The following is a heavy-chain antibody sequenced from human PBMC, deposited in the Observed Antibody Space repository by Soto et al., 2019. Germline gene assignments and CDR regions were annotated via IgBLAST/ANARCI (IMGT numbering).Heavy chain of an antibody. Sequence: SETLSLTCTVSGASISRYYWSWIRQPPGKGLEWIGYIYYNGGTNYNPSLKSRVTISLDTSKTQFSLELSSVTAADTAVYYCARTYYDILNGFYQDYWGQGTLVTVSS. CDR3: ARTYYDILNGFYQDY. CDR2: IYYNGGT. CDR1: GASISRYY. D-gene: IGHD3-9*01. V-gene: IGHV4-59*01. J-gene: IGHJ4*02.